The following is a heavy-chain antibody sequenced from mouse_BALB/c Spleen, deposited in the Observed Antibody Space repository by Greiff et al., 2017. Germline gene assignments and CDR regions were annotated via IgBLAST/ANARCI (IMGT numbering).Heavy chain of an antibody. Sequence: EVKLVESGGGLVQPGGSRKLSCAASGFTFSSFGMHWVRQAPEKGLEWVAYISSGSSTIYYADTVKGRFTISRDNPKNTLFLQMTSLRSEDTAMYYCARGGRYWYFDVWGAGTTVTVSS. CDR1: GFTFSSFG. J-gene: IGHJ1*01. V-gene: IGHV5-17*02. CDR2: ISSGSSTI. CDR3: ARGGRYWYFDV.